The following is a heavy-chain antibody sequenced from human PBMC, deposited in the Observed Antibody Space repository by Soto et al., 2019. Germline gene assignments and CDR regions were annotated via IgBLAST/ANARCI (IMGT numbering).Heavy chain of an antibody. V-gene: IGHV1-18*01. CDR2: ISAYNGNT. D-gene: IGHD3-10*01. Sequence: VKVSCKASGYTFTSYGISWVRQAPGQGLEWMGWISAYNGNTNYAQKLQGRVTMTTDTSKNQFSLKLSSVTAADTAVYYCARSNVLLWFGELLATQPYDYWGQGTLVTVSS. CDR3: ARSNVLLWFGELLATQPYDY. J-gene: IGHJ4*02. CDR1: GYTFTSYG.